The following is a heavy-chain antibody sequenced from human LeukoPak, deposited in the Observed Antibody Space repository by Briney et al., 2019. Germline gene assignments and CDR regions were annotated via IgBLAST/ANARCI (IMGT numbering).Heavy chain of an antibody. D-gene: IGHD3-22*01. CDR3: ASCPGYYDSSGFAFDI. J-gene: IGHJ3*02. Sequence: GGSLRLSCAASGFTFSSYWMNWVRQAPGKGLEWVANIKQDGSEKYYVDSVKGRFTISRDNAKNSLYLQMNSLRAEDTAVYYCASCPGYYDSSGFAFDIWGQGTMVTVSS. CDR1: GFTFSSYW. CDR2: IKQDGSEK. V-gene: IGHV3-7*03.